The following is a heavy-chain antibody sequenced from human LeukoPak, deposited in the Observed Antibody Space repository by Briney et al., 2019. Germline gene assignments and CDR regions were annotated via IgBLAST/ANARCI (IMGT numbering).Heavy chain of an antibody. CDR2: IYYSGST. D-gene: IGHD3-16*02. CDR1: GGSISSGGYY. V-gene: IGHV4-31*03. J-gene: IGHJ4*02. CDR3: ARDTSYVWGSYRYLGTFDY. Sequence: SQTLSLTCTVSGGSISSGGYYWSWIRQHPGKGLEWIGYIYYSGSTYYHPSLKSRVTISVDTSKNQFSLKLSSVTAADTAVYYCARDTSYVWGSYRYLGTFDYWGQGTLVTVSS.